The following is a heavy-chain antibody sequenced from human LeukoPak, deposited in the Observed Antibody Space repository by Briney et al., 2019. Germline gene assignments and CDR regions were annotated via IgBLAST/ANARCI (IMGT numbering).Heavy chain of an antibody. Sequence: PGGSLRLSCAASGFTFSSYWMSWVRQAPGKGLEWVANIKQDGSEKYYVDSVKGRFTISRDNAKNSLYLQMNSLRAEDTAVYYCARDETYYYGSGSPSNWFDPWGQGTLVTVSS. CDR1: GFTFSSYW. V-gene: IGHV3-7*01. J-gene: IGHJ5*02. CDR2: IKQDGSEK. D-gene: IGHD3-10*01. CDR3: ARDETYYYGSGSPSNWFDP.